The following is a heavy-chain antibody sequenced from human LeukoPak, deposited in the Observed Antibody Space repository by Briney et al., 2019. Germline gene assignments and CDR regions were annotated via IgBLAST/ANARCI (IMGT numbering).Heavy chain of an antibody. CDR3: ARDRYYGSGSPFDY. Sequence: PGGSLRLSCTASGFTFSDYYMSWIRQAPGKGLEWVSYISSSSSYTNYADSVKGRFTISRDNAKNSLHLQMYSLRDEDTAVYYCARDRYYGSGSPFDYWGQGTLVTVSS. J-gene: IGHJ4*02. V-gene: IGHV3-11*06. CDR1: GFTFSDYY. D-gene: IGHD3-10*01. CDR2: ISSSSSYT.